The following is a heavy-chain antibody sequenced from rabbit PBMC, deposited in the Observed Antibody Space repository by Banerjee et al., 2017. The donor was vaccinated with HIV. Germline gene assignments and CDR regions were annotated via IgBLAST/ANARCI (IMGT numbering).Heavy chain of an antibody. D-gene: IGHD2-1*01. Sequence: QEQLEESGGDLVKPEGSLTLTCTASGFSFSSNYWICWVRQAPGKGLEWIACIDAGTSDTTYYASWAKGRFTISKTSSTTVTLQMTSLTAADTATYFCARDYVGGGAYEFNLWGQGTLVTVS. CDR2: IDAGTSDTT. V-gene: IGHV1S45*01. CDR1: GFSFSSNYW. CDR3: ARDYVGGGAYEFNL. J-gene: IGHJ4*01.